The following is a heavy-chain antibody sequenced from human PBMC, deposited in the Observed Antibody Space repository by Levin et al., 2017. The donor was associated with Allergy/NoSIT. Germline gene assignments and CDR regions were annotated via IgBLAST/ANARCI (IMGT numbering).Heavy chain of an antibody. CDR2: IWYDGSNK. V-gene: IGHV3-33*01. CDR1: GFTFSNYG. Sequence: GESLKISCAASGFTFSNYGMHWVRQAPGKGLEWVAVIWYDGSNKYYADSVKGRFTISRDNSKNTLYLQMNSLRAEDTAVYYCARGSGSYCGGDCYSNIDYWGQGTLVTVSS. CDR3: ARGSGSYCGGDCYSNIDY. D-gene: IGHD2-21*02. J-gene: IGHJ4*02.